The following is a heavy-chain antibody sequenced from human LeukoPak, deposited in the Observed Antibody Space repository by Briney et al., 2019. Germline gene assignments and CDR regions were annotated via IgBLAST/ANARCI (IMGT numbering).Heavy chain of an antibody. CDR1: GYSISSGYY. CDR2: IYHNGST. Sequence: SETLSLTCTGSGYSISSGYYWGWIRQPPGKGLEWIGSIYHNGSTYYNPSLKSRVTISVDTSKNQFSLKLSSVTAADPAVYHCARVLSGNATDWGQGTLVPVSS. D-gene: IGHD1-1*01. CDR3: ARVLSGNATD. V-gene: IGHV4-38-2*02. J-gene: IGHJ4*02.